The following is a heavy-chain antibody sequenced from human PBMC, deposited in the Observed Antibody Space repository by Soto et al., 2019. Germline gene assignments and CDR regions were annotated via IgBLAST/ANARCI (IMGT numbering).Heavy chain of an antibody. CDR3: AREGGSIGGWFGRKFDS. V-gene: IGHV3-23*01. D-gene: IGHD6-19*01. Sequence: GGSLRLACVASGFNFETHAMSWVRQAPGKGLEWVSSISSGGTTTFYAASVEGRFTISRDKSKNTLYLQMNSLRADDTAVYYCAREGGSIGGWFGRKFDSWGQGTQVTVSS. CDR1: GFNFETHA. CDR2: ISSGGTTT. J-gene: IGHJ4*02.